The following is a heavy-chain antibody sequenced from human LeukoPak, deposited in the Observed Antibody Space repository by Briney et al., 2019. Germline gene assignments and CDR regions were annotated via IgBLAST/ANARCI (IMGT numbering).Heavy chain of an antibody. CDR3: ARGPTADY. D-gene: IGHD1-1*01. J-gene: IGHJ4*02. Sequence: SETLSLTCAVYGGSFSGYYWSWIRQPPGKGLEWIGEINHSGSTNYNPSLTSRVTISVDTSKNQFSLKLSSVTAADTAVYYCARGPTADYWGQGTLVTVSS. CDR1: GGSFSGYY. V-gene: IGHV4-34*01. CDR2: INHSGST.